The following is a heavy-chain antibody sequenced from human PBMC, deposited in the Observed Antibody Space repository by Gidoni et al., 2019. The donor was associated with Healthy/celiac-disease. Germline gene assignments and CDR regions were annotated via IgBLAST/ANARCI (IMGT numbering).Heavy chain of an antibody. Sequence: QVQLVQSRAEVKKPGTSVTVSCTASGYTFTVYYMPWVRQAPGQGLEWLGWINPNSGGTNYAQKFQGRVTMTRDTSISTAYMELCRLRSDDTAVYYCARDLMVTYSSSSVYLTKWDYWGQGTLVTVSS. CDR2: INPNSGGT. J-gene: IGHJ4*02. CDR1: GYTFTVYY. D-gene: IGHD6-6*01. V-gene: IGHV1-2*02. CDR3: ARDLMVTYSSSSVYLTKWDY.